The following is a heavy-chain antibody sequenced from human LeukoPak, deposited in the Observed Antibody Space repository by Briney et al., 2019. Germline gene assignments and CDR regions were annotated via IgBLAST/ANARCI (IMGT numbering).Heavy chain of an antibody. CDR3: TTDYGDYGN. V-gene: IGHV3-15*01. D-gene: IGHD4-17*01. CDR1: GFTFSKAW. Sequence: GGSLRPSWAASGFTFSKAWMSWVRQAPGKGLEWVGRIKSKTDGGTTDYAAPVKGRFTISRDDSNNTLYLQMNSLKTEDTAVYYCTTDYGDYGNWGQGTLVTVSS. CDR2: IKSKTDGGTT. J-gene: IGHJ4*02.